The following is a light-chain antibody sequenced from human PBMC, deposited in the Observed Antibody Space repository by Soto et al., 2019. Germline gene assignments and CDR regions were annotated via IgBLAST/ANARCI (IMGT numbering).Light chain of an antibody. CDR2: EVS. CDR3: SSYTSSSTGV. J-gene: IGLJ1*01. V-gene: IGLV2-14*01. CDR1: SSDVGGYNY. Sequence: QSALTQPASVSGSPGQSNTISCTGTSSDVGGYNYVSWYQQHPGKAPKLMIYEVSNRPSGVSNRFSGSKSGNTASLTISGLQAEDEADYYCSSYTSSSTGVFGTGTKVTVL.